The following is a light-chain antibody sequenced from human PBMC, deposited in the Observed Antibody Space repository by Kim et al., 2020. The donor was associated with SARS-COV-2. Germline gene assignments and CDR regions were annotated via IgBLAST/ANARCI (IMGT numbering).Light chain of an antibody. Sequence: APGEKAGFTCGGKSIGSKSVLWYQQKPGQAPVLVIYYDSDRPSGIPERFSGSNSGNTATLTISRVEAGDEADYYCQVWNSSSDHVVFGGGTQLTVL. V-gene: IGLV3-21*04. J-gene: IGLJ2*01. CDR1: SIGSKS. CDR3: QVWNSSSDHVV. CDR2: YDS.